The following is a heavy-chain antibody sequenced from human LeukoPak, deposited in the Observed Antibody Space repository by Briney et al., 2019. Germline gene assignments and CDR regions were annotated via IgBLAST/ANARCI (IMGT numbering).Heavy chain of an antibody. Sequence: GGSLRLSCEASGFTFSSYAMNWVRQAPGKGLEWVSTISGSGGHTYYADSVKGRFTISRDNSKNTLNLQMNSLRAEDTAVYFCAKGRYYDNSGLAYFDYWGQGTLDTVSS. J-gene: IGHJ4*02. CDR3: AKGRYYDNSGLAYFDY. D-gene: IGHD3-22*01. CDR2: ISGSGGHT. V-gene: IGHV3-23*01. CDR1: GFTFSSYA.